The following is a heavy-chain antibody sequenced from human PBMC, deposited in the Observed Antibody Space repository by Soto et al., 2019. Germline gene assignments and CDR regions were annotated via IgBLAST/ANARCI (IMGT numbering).Heavy chain of an antibody. Sequence: SETLSLTCTVSGGSISSYYWSWIRQPPGKGLEWIGYIYYSGSTNYNPSLKSRVTISVDTSKNQFSLKLSSVTAADTAAYYCARGEGSGSFYYYYYGMDVWGQGTTVTVSS. CDR2: IYYSGST. CDR1: GGSISSYY. J-gene: IGHJ6*02. V-gene: IGHV4-59*01. CDR3: ARGEGSGSFYYYYYGMDV. D-gene: IGHD3-10*01.